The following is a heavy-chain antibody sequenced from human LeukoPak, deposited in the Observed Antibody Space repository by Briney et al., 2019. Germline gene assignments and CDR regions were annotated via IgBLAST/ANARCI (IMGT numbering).Heavy chain of an antibody. J-gene: IGHJ4*02. CDR2: INPNSGDT. V-gene: IGHV1-2*02. CDR3: ARGLRWEQDGY. D-gene: IGHD1-26*01. CDR1: GYTFTGFY. Sequence: ASVKVSCKASGYTFTGFYMHWVRQAPGQGLERMGWINPNSGDTNYVQKFQGRVTMTRDTSISTAYMELSRLRSDDTAVYYCARGLRWEQDGYWGQGTLVTVSS.